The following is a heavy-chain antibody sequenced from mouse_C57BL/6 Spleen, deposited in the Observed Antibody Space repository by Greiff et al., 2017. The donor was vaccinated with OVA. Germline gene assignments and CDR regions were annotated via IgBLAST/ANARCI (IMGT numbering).Heavy chain of an antibody. Sequence: QVHVKQSGAELVKPGASVKLSCKASGYTFTEYTIHWVKQRSGQGLEWIGWFYPGSGSIKYNEKFKDKATLTADQSSSTVYMELSRLTSEDSAVYFCARHEGDGYSTYYAMDYWGQGTSVTVSS. CDR3: ARHEGDGYSTYYAMDY. D-gene: IGHD2-3*01. J-gene: IGHJ4*01. V-gene: IGHV1-62-2*01. CDR1: GYTFTEYT. CDR2: FYPGSGSI.